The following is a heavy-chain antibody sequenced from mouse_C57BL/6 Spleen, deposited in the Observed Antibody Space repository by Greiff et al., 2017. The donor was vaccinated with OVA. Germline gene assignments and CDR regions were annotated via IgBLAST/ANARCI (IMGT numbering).Heavy chain of an antibody. CDR3: ARRGGLRRFYYFDY. CDR2: IDPSDSYT. D-gene: IGHD2-4*01. V-gene: IGHV1-50*01. J-gene: IGHJ2*01. CDR1: GYTFTSYW. Sequence: QVQLQQPGAELVKPGASVKLSCKASGYTFTSYWMQWVKQRPGQGLEWVGEIDPSDSYTNYNQKFKGKATLTVDTSSSTAYMQLSSLTSEDSAVYYCARRGGLRRFYYFDYWGQGTTLTVSS.